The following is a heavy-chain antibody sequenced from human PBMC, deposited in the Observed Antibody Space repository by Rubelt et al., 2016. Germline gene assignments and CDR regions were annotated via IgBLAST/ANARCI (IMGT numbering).Heavy chain of an antibody. CDR1: GFTFSSYS. D-gene: IGHD2-2*01. V-gene: IGHV3-48*02. CDR3: ARSRHQYQLPNWFDP. Sequence: RLSCAASGFTFSSYSMNWVRQAPGKGLEWVSYISSSSSTIYYADSVKGRFTISRDNAKNSLYLQMNSLRDEDTAVYYCARSRHQYQLPNWFDPWGQGTLVTVSS. J-gene: IGHJ5*02. CDR2: ISSSSSTI.